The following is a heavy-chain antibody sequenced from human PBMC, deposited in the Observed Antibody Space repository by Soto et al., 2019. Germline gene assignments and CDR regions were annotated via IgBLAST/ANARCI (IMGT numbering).Heavy chain of an antibody. CDR3: ARMTEADGALRYFDY. V-gene: IGHV4-59*01. J-gene: IGHJ4*01. Sequence: PSETLSLTCTVSSGSISSYYWSWIRQPPGKGLEWIGYVYSSGSTSYNPSLKSPVTISVDTSKNQFSLHLSSVTAADTAVYYCARMTEADGALRYFDYWGHGALVTVSS. CDR2: VYSSGST. CDR1: SGSISSYY. D-gene: IGHD2-21*02.